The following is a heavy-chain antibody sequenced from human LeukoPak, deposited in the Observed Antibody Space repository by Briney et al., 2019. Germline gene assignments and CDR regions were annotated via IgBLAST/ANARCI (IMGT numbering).Heavy chain of an antibody. J-gene: IGHJ4*02. CDR2: ISSTSSSI. CDR1: RFTFSSNT. Sequence: GGSLRLSCAASRFTFSSNTMNWVRQAPGRGLEWISSISSTSSSIYYADSVKGRFTISRDNAKNSLYLQMNSLRAEDTAVYYCARGSYYVDYWGQGTLVTVSS. D-gene: IGHD3-10*01. CDR3: ARGSYYVDY. V-gene: IGHV3-48*04.